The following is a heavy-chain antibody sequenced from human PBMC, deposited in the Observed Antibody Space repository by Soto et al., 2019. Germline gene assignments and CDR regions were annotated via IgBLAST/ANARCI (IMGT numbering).Heavy chain of an antibody. V-gene: IGHV1-69*06. CDR2: IVPNVGTV. CDR3: ARRDTSGFLRYFDN. CDR1: GGTLSSFINYP. Sequence: ASVKVSCKASGGTLSSFINYPINWVRQAPGQGLEWMGGIVPNVGTVNYAQKFQGRVAITADKSTGTAYMEVSSLRSEDTALYYCARRDTSGFLRYFDNWGQGTLVTVSS. D-gene: IGHD3-3*01. J-gene: IGHJ4*02.